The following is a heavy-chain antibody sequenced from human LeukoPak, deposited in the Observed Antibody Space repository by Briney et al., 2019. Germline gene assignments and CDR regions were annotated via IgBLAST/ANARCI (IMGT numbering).Heavy chain of an antibody. J-gene: IGHJ4*02. V-gene: IGHV3-53*01. CDR2: IFGGNTT. CDR1: GFLLCRYY. Sequence: GGSLRLSCGASGFLLCRYYMMWLPQAPGKGLVGGSVIFGGNTTYYADSVKGRFTISRDNSKNMVYLQMKSLRDEDTAIYYCARRPRGVNYGYYWGQGTLVTVSS. CDR3: ARRPRGVNYGYY. D-gene: IGHD3-10*01.